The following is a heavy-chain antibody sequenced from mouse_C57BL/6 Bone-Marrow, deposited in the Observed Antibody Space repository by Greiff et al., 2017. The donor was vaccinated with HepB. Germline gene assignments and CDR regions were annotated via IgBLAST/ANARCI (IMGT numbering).Heavy chain of an antibody. J-gene: IGHJ3*01. D-gene: IGHD1-1*02. CDR3: VRPLGGWFAY. V-gene: IGHV10-1*01. Sequence: GGGLVQPTGSLTLSCADSGFSFNTYAMTWVRQAPRKGLEGVARIRSKSNNYATYYADSVKDRFTISRDDSESMLYLHMNNLKTEDTAMYYFVRPLGGWFAYWGQGTLVTVSA. CDR1: GFSFNTYA. CDR2: IRSKSNNYAT.